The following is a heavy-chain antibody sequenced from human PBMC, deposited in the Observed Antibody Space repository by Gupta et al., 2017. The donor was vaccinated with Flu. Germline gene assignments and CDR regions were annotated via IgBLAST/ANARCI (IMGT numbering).Heavy chain of an antibody. Sequence: VQLVESGGGLVQPGGSLRLSCAASGFTFSGSYLQWVRQAPGKGLVWVSRINPDGSSTTYADSVKGRFTISRDNAKNTLYLQMNSLGADDTAVYYCATVTTGCWGQGTLVTVSS. CDR1: GFTFSGSY. D-gene: IGHD4-17*01. J-gene: IGHJ4*02. CDR3: ATVTTGC. CDR2: INPDGSST. V-gene: IGHV3-74*03.